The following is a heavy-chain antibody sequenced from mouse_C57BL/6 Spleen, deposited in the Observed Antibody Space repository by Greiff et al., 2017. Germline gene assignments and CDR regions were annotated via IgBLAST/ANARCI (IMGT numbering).Heavy chain of an antibody. D-gene: IGHD1-1*01. CDR1: GYTFTGYW. J-gene: IGHJ4*01. V-gene: IGHV1-9*01. CDR2: ILPGSGST. CDR3: ARMEHYGSSCGAMDY. Sequence: QVQLQQPGAELMKPGASVKLSCKATGYTFTGYWIEWVKQRPGHGLEWIGEILPGSGSTNYNEKFKGKATLTADTSSNTAYMQLSSLTTEDSAIYDCARMEHYGSSCGAMDYWGQGTSVTVSS.